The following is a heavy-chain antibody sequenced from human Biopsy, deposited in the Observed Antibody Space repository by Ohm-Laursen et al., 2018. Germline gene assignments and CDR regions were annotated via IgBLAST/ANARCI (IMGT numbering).Heavy chain of an antibody. Sequence: SLRLFCSASGFTLSYYSMTWVRQAPGKGLEWVSSIRSGGDYMFYADSVKGRFTISRDNAKNSLYLQMNSLRAEDTAVYYCAREAAIIDPRTRAFDYWGQGTLVTVSS. J-gene: IGHJ4*02. CDR2: IRSGGDYM. CDR3: AREAAIIDPRTRAFDY. CDR1: GFTLSYYS. D-gene: IGHD6-25*01. V-gene: IGHV3-21*04.